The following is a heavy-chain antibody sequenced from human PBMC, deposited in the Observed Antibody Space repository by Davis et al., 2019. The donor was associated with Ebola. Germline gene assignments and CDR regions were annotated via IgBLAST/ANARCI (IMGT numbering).Heavy chain of an antibody. J-gene: IGHJ6*02. Sequence: HTGGSLRLSCAASGFTFSNYWIHWVRLAPGKGPVWISRINTDGSTTTYADSVKGRFTISRDNAKNSLYPQMNSLRAEDTALYYCAKANLMAAADAYGMDVWGQGTTVTVSS. V-gene: IGHV3-74*01. CDR1: GFTFSNYW. CDR2: INTDGSTT. CDR3: AKANLMAAADAYGMDV. D-gene: IGHD6-13*01.